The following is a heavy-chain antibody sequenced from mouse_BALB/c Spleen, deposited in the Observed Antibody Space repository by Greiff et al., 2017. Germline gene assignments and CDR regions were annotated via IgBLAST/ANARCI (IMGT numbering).Heavy chain of an antibody. V-gene: IGHV5-12-2*01. CDR1: GFTFSSYT. D-gene: IGHD2-2*01. CDR2: ISNGGGST. J-gene: IGHJ4*01. Sequence: EVKLMESGGGLVQPGGSLKLSCAASGFTFSSYTMSWVRQTPEKRLEWVAYISNGGGSTYYPDTVKGRFTISRDNAKNTLYLQMSSLRSEDTAMYYCARHYYGYEYCYAMDYWGQGTSVTVSS. CDR3: ARHYYGYEYCYAMDY.